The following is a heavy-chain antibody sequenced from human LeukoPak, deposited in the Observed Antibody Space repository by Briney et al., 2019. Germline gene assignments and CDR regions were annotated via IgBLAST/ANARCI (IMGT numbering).Heavy chain of an antibody. Sequence: TLSLTCTVSGGSISSGGYYWSWIRQPPGKGLEWIGYIYHSGSTYYNPSLKSRVTISVDRSKNQFSLKLSSVTAADTAVYYCARDRDPSIVVVPAAWFDPWGQGTLVTVSS. CDR2: IYHSGST. J-gene: IGHJ5*02. D-gene: IGHD2-2*01. CDR1: GGSISSGGYY. CDR3: ARDRDPSIVVVPAAWFDP. V-gene: IGHV4-30-2*01.